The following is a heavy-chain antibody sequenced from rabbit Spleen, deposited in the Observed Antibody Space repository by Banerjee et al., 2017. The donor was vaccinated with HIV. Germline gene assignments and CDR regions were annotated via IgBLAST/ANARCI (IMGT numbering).Heavy chain of an antibody. CDR1: GFSFSSGYD. J-gene: IGHJ6*01. CDR3: ARDTATSFSSYGMDL. V-gene: IGHV1S40*01. CDR2: IYSTIHYT. D-gene: IGHD1-1*01. Sequence: QSLEESGGGLVKPGGTLTLTCTVSGFSFSSGYDIVWVRQAPGKGLEWIGYIYSTIHYTYYANWAKGRFTISKTSSTTVTLQMTSLTVADTATYFCARDTATSFSSYGMDLWGPGTLVTVS.